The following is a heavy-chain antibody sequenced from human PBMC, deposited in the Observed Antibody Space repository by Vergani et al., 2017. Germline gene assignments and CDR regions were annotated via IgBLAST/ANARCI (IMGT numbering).Heavy chain of an antibody. CDR3: AKDPPCSSTSCYMFTDY. Sequence: QVQLVESGGGVVQPGRSLRLSCAASGFTFSSYGMHWVRQAPGKGLEWVAVISYDGSNKYYADSVKGRFTISRDNSKNTLYLQMNSLRAEDTAVYYCAKDPPCSSTSCYMFTDYWGQGILVTVSS. V-gene: IGHV3-30*18. D-gene: IGHD2-2*02. J-gene: IGHJ4*01. CDR1: GFTFSSYG. CDR2: ISYDGSNK.